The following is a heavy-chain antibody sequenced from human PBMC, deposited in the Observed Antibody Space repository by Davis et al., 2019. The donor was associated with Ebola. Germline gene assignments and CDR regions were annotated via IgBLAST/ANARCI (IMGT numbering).Heavy chain of an antibody. CDR1: GYTFTGYY. CDR3: ATREGYYCTGGVCYESFFDY. V-gene: IGHV1-2*04. Sequence: ASVKVSCKASGYTFTGYYMHWVRQAPGQGLEWMGWINPNSGGTNYAQKFQGWVTMTRDTSISTAYMELSSLRSEDTAVYYCATREGYYCTGGVCYESFFDYWGQGTLVTVSS. CDR2: INPNSGGT. D-gene: IGHD2-8*02. J-gene: IGHJ4*02.